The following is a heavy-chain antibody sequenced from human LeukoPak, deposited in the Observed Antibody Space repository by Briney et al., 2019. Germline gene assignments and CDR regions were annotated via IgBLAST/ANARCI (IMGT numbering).Heavy chain of an antibody. CDR2: ISGSGGST. J-gene: IGHJ3*02. CDR3: AKTPGVGDIVDPNAFDI. V-gene: IGHV3-23*01. CDR1: GFTFSSYA. D-gene: IGHD2-21*01. Sequence: PGGSLRLSCAASGFTFSSYAMSWVRQAPGKGLEWVSAISGSGGSTYYADSVKGRFTISRDNSKNTLYLRINGLRTEDPAVYYGAKTPGVGDIVDPNAFDIWGQGTMVTVSS.